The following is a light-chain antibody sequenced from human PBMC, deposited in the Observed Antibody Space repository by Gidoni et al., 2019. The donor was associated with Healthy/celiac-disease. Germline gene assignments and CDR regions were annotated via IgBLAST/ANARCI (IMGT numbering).Light chain of an antibody. CDR3: QQRSNWLT. Sequence: EIVLTQSPATLSLSPGERATLSCRASQSVSSYLAWYQQKPGQAPRLLIYDASNRATGIPARFSGSGSRTDFTLTISSLEPEYFAVYYCQQRSNWLTFGGGTKVEIK. J-gene: IGKJ4*01. CDR2: DAS. V-gene: IGKV3-11*01. CDR1: QSVSSY.